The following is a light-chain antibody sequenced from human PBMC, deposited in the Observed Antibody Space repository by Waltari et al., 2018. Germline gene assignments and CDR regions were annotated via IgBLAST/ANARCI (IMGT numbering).Light chain of an antibody. CDR3: MIWHSSARV. CDR2: YKSDSDK. Sequence: QAVLTQPASLSASPGASASLTCTLRSGINVGTYRIYWYQQKPGSPPQYLLRYKSDSDKQQGSGVPSRFSGSQDASANAGILLISGLQSEDEADYYCMIWHSSARVFGGGTKLTVL. J-gene: IGLJ3*02. V-gene: IGLV5-45*01. CDR1: SGINVGTYR.